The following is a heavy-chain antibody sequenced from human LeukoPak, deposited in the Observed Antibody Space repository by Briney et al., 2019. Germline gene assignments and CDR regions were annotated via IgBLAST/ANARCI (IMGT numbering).Heavy chain of an antibody. CDR3: ARGYGLQYYDILTGYYIDPWGDY. CDR2: INPNSGGT. J-gene: IGHJ4*02. V-gene: IGHV1-2*02. CDR1: GYTFTGYY. Sequence: ASVKVSCKASGYTFTGYYMHWVRQAPGQGLEWMGWINPNSGGTNYAQKFQGRVTMTRDTSISTAYMELSRLRSDDTAVYYCARGYGLQYYDILTGYYIDPWGDYWGQGTLVTVSS. D-gene: IGHD3-9*01.